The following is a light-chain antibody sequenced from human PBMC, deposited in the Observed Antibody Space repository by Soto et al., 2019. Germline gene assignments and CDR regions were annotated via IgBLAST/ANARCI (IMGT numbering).Light chain of an antibody. J-gene: IGKJ4*01. CDR1: QSVRSN. CDR2: GAS. Sequence: EIVMTQSPATLSVSPGERVTLSCRASQSVRSNLAWYQQKPGQVPRVLIYGASTRAIGIPDRFSGSGSGTEFPLTISRLQSEDFAVYYCQHYNNLWGFGGGTKVEIK. CDR3: QHYNNLWG. V-gene: IGKV3-15*01.